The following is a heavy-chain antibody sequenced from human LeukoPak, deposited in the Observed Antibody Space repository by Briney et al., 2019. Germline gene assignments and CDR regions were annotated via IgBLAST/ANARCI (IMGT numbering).Heavy chain of an antibody. Sequence: GASVKVSCKASGYTFTSYGISWVRQAPGQGLEWTGWISAYNGNTNYAQKLQGRVTMTTDTSTSTAYMELRSLRSDDTAVYYCARATGFLEWLPYDYWGQGTLVTVSS. CDR1: GYTFTSYG. CDR3: ARATGFLEWLPYDY. V-gene: IGHV1-18*01. J-gene: IGHJ4*02. D-gene: IGHD3-3*01. CDR2: ISAYNGNT.